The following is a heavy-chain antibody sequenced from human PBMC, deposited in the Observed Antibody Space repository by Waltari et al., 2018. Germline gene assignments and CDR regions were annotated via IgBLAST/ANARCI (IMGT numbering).Heavy chain of an antibody. CDR2: IRSKAYGGTT. D-gene: IGHD5-18*01. Sequence: EVQLVESGGGLVQPGRSLRLSCTASGFTFGDYAVSWVGQAPGKGREWVGCIRSKAYGGTTEYAASVKGRCTIARDESKSIAYLQMNSLKTEDTAVYYCTRCGQDTAMVTWWGQGTLVTVSA. CDR1: GFTFGDYA. J-gene: IGHJ4*02. CDR3: TRCGQDTAMVTW. V-gene: IGHV3-49*04.